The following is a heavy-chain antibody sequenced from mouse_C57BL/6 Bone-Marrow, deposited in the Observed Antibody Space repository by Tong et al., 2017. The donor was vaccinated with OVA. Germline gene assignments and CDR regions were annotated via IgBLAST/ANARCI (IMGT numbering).Heavy chain of an antibody. CDR1: GFNIKDDY. CDR2: IDPENGDT. Sequence: EVQLQESGAELVRPGASVKLSCTASGFNIKDDYMHWVKQRPEQGLEWIGWIDPENGDTEYASKFQGKATITADTSSNAAYLQLSSLTSEDTAVYYCARRSIYYDYEFDYWGQGTTLTVSS. D-gene: IGHD2-4*01. J-gene: IGHJ2*01. CDR3: ARRSIYYDYEFDY. V-gene: IGHV14-4*01.